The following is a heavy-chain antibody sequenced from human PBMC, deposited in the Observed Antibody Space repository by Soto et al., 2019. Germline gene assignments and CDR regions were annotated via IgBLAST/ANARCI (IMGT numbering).Heavy chain of an antibody. CDR1: GFTFSSYG. CDR3: ARGQATVIYYFDY. CDR2: IWYDGSNK. J-gene: IGHJ4*02. D-gene: IGHD4-17*01. V-gene: IGHV3-33*01. Sequence: GGSLRLSCAASGFTFSSYGMHWVRQAPGKGLEWVAVIWYDGSNKYYADSVKGRFTISRDNSKNTLYLQMNSLRAEDTAVYYCARGQATVIYYFDYWGQGTLVTVSS.